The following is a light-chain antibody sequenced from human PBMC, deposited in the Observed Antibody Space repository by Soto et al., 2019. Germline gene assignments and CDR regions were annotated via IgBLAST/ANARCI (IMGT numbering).Light chain of an antibody. CDR3: QHYNSYSEA. J-gene: IGKJ1*01. CDR2: KAS. V-gene: IGKV1-5*03. Sequence: DIQLTQSPSTLSGTVGDRLPITCPASQTISSWLAWYQQKPGKAPKLLIYKASTLKSGVPSRFSGSGSGTEFTLTISSLQPDDFATYYCQHYNSYSEAFGQGTKVDIK. CDR1: QTISSW.